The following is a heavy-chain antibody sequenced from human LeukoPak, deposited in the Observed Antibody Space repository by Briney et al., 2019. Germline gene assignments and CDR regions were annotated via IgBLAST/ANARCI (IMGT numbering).Heavy chain of an antibody. V-gene: IGHV1-8*01. D-gene: IGHD3-22*01. CDR2: MNPNSGNT. Sequence: GASVKVSCKASGYTFTNFDINWVRQATGQGPEWMGYMNPNSGNTGYAQKFQGRVTMTRNTSISTAYMELSSLTSEDTAVYYCARVLTYYDSSGYPTYYFDYWGQGTLVTVSS. CDR1: GYTFTNFD. CDR3: ARVLTYYDSSGYPTYYFDY. J-gene: IGHJ4*02.